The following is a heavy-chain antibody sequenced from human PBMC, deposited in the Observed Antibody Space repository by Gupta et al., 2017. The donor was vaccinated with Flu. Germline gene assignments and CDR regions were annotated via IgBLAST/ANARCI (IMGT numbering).Heavy chain of an antibody. CDR2: FHYSGST. J-gene: IGHJ4*02. D-gene: IGHD3-22*01. CDR3: ATDSSGYYSPFDH. CDR1: TNNYY. V-gene: IGHV4-39*01. Sequence: TNNYYLGWIRQPPGKGLEWIGRFHYSGSTYYNPALKSRVTISVDTSKNQFSLELTSVTAADTAVYYCATDSSGYYSPFDHRGQGTLVTVSS.